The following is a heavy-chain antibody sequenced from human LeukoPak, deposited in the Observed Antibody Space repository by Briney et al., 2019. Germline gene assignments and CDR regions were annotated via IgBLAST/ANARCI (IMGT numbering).Heavy chain of an antibody. CDR3: ARDSTHSSWSLDY. CDR2: ISSSSSYI. Sequence: GGSLRLSCAASGFTFSSYSMNWVRQAPGKGLEWVSSISSSSSYIYYADSVKGRFTISRDNAKNSLYLQMNSLGAEDTAVYYRARDSTHSSWSLDYWGQGTLVTVSS. D-gene: IGHD6-13*01. CDR1: GFTFSSYS. J-gene: IGHJ4*02. V-gene: IGHV3-21*01.